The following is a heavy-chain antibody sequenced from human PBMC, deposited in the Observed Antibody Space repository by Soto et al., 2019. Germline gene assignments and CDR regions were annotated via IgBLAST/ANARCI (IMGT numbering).Heavy chain of an antibody. CDR1: GNTFTSYD. Sequence: VASVKVSCKASGNTFTSYDINWVRQATGHGLEWMGWINPNSGNIGYAQKFQGRVTMTRDTAIRTAYMEVSRLRSDDTAVYYCARGRASGSYYLPDYWGQGTLVTVSS. CDR2: INPNSGNI. CDR3: ARGRASGSYYLPDY. V-gene: IGHV1-8*01. D-gene: IGHD3-10*01. J-gene: IGHJ4*02.